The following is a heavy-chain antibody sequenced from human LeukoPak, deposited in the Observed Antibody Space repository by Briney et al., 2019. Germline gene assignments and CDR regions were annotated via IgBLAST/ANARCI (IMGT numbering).Heavy chain of an antibody. V-gene: IGHV4-34*01. CDR2: INHSGST. CDR1: GGSFSGYY. D-gene: IGHD3-3*01. J-gene: IGHJ4*02. CDR3: ARGPRSGRDSWSGYCNFDY. Sequence: PSETLSLTCAVYGGSFSGYYWSWIRQPPGKGLEWIGEINHSGSTNYNPSLKSRVTISVDTSKNQFSLKLSSVTAADTAVYYCARGPRSGRDSWSGYCNFDYWGQGTLVTVSS.